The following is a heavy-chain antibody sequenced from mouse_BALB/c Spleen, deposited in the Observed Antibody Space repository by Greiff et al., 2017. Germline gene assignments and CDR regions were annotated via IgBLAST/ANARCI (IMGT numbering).Heavy chain of an antibody. CDR1: GYTFTSYV. V-gene: IGHV1-14*01. Sequence: VQLQQSGPELVKPGASVKMSCKASGYTFTSYVMHWVKQKPGQGLEWIGYINPYNDGTKYNEKFKGKATLTSDKSSSTAYMELSSLTSEDSAVYYCAREEIYYGYDEGVYYAMDYWGQGTSVTVSS. D-gene: IGHD2-2*01. CDR2: INPYNDGT. J-gene: IGHJ4*01. CDR3: AREEIYYGYDEGVYYAMDY.